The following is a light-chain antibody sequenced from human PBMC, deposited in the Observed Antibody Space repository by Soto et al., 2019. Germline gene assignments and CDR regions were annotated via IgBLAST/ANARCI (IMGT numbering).Light chain of an antibody. CDR1: SSDVGGYKF. Sequence: QSALTQPRSVSGSPGQSVTISCTGTSSDVGGYKFVSWYQQHPGKVPKLIISEVTTRPSGVSDRFSGSKSGNTASLTISRLQAEDEAHYYCSSYTTAYTQVFGGGTKLTVL. CDR3: SSYTTAYTQV. V-gene: IGLV2-11*01. CDR2: EVT. J-gene: IGLJ3*02.